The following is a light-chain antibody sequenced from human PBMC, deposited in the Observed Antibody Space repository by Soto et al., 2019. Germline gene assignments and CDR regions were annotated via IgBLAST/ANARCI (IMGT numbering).Light chain of an antibody. CDR3: QQYGSSSWT. CDR1: QSVSSSY. V-gene: IGKV3-20*01. CDR2: GAS. J-gene: IGKJ1*01. Sequence: EIVLTQSPGTLSLSPGERATLSCRASQSVSSSYLAWYQQKPGQAPRLLIYGASSRVTGIPDRFSGSGSGTEFTLTISRLEPEDFAVYYCQQYGSSSWTFGQGTKVEIK.